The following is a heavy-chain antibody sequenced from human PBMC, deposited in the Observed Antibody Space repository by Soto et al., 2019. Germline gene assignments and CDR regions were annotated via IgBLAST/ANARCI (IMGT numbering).Heavy chain of an antibody. CDR2: IYYSGST. V-gene: IGHV4-30-4*01. J-gene: IGHJ6*02. CDR1: GGSISSGDYY. D-gene: IGHD4-4*01. CDR3: ASLTTVNMDYYYGMDV. Sequence: QVQLQESGPGLVKPSQTLSLTCTVSGGSISSGDYYWSWIRQPPGKGLEWIGYIYYSGSTYYNPSLKSRVTISVDTSKNQFSLKLSSVTAADTAVYYCASLTTVNMDYYYGMDVWGQGTTVTVSS.